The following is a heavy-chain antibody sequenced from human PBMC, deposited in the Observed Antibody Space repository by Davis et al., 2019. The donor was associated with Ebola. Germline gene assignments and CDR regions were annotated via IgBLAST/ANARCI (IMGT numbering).Heavy chain of an antibody. D-gene: IGHD5-12*01. Sequence: ASVKVSCKASGYTFTSYAMHWVRQAPGQGLEWMGWINPHNGTTNYAQNVQGRVTMTTDTSTSTAYMEVGSLRSDDTAVYYCTTPGGQDSGYDVFDIWGQGTMVTVSS. V-gene: IGHV1-18*01. CDR3: TTPGGQDSGYDVFDI. J-gene: IGHJ3*02. CDR1: GYTFTSYA. CDR2: INPHNGTT.